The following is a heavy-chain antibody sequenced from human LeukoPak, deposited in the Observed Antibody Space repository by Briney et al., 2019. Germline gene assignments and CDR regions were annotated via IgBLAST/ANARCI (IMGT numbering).Heavy chain of an antibody. J-gene: IGHJ5*02. CDR2: INAGNGNT. CDR3: VRELERRLGLDP. Sequence: ASVKVSCKASGYTFTSYAMHWVRQAPGQRREWMGWINAGNGNTKYSQKFQGRVTITRYTSASTAYMELSSLRSEDTAVYYCVRELERRLGLDPWGQGTLVTVSS. D-gene: IGHD1-1*01. CDR1: GYTFTSYA. V-gene: IGHV1-3*01.